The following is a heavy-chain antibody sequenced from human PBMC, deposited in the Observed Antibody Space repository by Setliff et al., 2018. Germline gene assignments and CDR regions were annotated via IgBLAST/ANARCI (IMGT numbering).Heavy chain of an antibody. CDR2: INPSGSIT. CDR1: GYPFTSYY. Sequence: ASVKVSCKASGYPFTSYYIHWVRQAPGQGLEWMGIINPSGSITTYAQKFQGRVTMTRDTSTSTVYMELSSLRPEDTAVFYCAREADGAFDIWGQGTMVTVSS. V-gene: IGHV1-46*01. CDR3: AREADGAFDI. J-gene: IGHJ3*02.